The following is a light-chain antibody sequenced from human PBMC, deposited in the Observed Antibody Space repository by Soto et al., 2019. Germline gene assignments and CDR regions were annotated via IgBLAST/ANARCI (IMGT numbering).Light chain of an antibody. CDR2: GDN. CDR3: HSYDSGLSASV. Sequence: QTVVTQPPSVSGAPGQRVTISCTGNNSNIGSGYGLHWYQQLPGIAPKLLIYGDNNRPSGVPDRFSGSTSGNSASLAITGLQSEDEADYYCHSYDSGLSASVFGGGTKLTVL. CDR1: NSNIGSGYG. V-gene: IGLV1-40*01. J-gene: IGLJ3*02.